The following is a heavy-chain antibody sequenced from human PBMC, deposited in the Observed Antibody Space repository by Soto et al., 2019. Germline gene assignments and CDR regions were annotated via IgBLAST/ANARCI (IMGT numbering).Heavy chain of an antibody. D-gene: IGHD3-10*01. Sequence: QLQLQESGPGLVKPSETLSLTCTVSGGSISSSSYYWGWIRQPPGQGLEWIGSIYYSGSTYYNPSLKSRVTISVDTSKSQFSLKLSSVTAADTAVYYCARTSKGGAIMVRGVYFDYWGQGTLVTVSS. V-gene: IGHV4-39*01. J-gene: IGHJ4*02. CDR1: GGSISSSSYY. CDR3: ARTSKGGAIMVRGVYFDY. CDR2: IYYSGST.